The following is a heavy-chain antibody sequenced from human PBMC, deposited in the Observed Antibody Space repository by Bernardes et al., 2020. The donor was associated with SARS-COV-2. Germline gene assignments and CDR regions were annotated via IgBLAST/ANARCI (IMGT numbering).Heavy chain of an antibody. D-gene: IGHD1-7*01. J-gene: IGHJ6*02. CDR2: INHSGST. Sequence: SETLSLTCAVYGGSFSGYYWSWIRQPPGKGLEWIGEINHSGSTNYNPSLKSRVTISVDTSKNQFSLKLSSVTAADTAVYYCARGRQFQNWNYPPNYYYGMDVWGQGTTVTVSS. CDR3: ARGRQFQNWNYPPNYYYGMDV. CDR1: GGSFSGYY. V-gene: IGHV4-34*01.